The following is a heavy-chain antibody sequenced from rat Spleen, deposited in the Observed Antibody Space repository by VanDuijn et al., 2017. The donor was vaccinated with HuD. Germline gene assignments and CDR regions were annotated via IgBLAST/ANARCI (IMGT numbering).Heavy chain of an antibody. CDR3: AKNIYSSSYIYYFDY. Sequence: EVQLVESGGGLVQPGRSMKLSCAASGFTFSNYYVAWVRQAPTKGLEWVATITSGGSNAYYPDSVKGRFTISRDNAKSTLYLQMDSLRSEDTATYYCAKNIYSSSYIYYFDYWGQGVMVTVSS. J-gene: IGHJ2*01. V-gene: IGHV5-25*01. CDR2: ITSGGSNA. D-gene: IGHD1-2*01. CDR1: GFTFSNYY.